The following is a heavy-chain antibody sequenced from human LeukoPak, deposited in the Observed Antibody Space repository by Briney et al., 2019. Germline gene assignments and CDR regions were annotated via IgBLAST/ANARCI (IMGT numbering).Heavy chain of an antibody. CDR2: IYTSGST. CDR1: GGSISSYY. D-gene: IGHD1-20*01. V-gene: IGHV4-4*07. J-gene: IGHJ5*02. Sequence: PSETLSLTCTVSGGSISSYYWSWIRQPAGKGLEWIGRIYTSGSTNYNPSLKSRVTISVDKSKNQFSLTLSSVTAADTAVYYCARVGITGINWFDPWGQGTLVTVSS. CDR3: ARVGITGINWFDP.